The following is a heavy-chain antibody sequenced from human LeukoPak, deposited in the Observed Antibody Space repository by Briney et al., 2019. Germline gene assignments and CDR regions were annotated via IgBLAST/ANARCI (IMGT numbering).Heavy chain of an antibody. V-gene: IGHV3-21*01. CDR1: GFTFSSYS. Sequence: PGGSLRLSCAASGFTFSSYSMNWVRQAPGKGLEWVSSISSSSSYIYYADSVKGRFTFSRDNAKNSLYLQMNSLRAEDTAVYYCARDAPPIQQWLVHGDLYYMDVWGKGTTVTVSS. CDR3: ARDAPPIQQWLVHGDLYYMDV. J-gene: IGHJ6*03. D-gene: IGHD6-19*01. CDR2: ISSSSSYI.